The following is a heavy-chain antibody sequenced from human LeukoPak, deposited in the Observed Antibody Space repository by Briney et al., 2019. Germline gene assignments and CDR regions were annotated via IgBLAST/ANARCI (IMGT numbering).Heavy chain of an antibody. CDR3: ARGAPYGDYVWFDP. CDR1: GGTFSSYA. V-gene: IGHV1-8*02. D-gene: IGHD4-17*01. Sequence: ASVKVSCKASGGTFSSYAISWVRQAPGQGLEWMGWMDPNSGNTGYAQKFQGRVTMTRNTSISTAYMELSSLRSEDTAVYYCARGAPYGDYVWFDPWGQGTLVTVSS. CDR2: MDPNSGNT. J-gene: IGHJ5*02.